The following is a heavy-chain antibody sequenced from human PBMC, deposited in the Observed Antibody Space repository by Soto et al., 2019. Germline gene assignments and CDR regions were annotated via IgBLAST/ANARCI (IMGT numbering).Heavy chain of an antibody. CDR2: IYYSGTT. J-gene: IGHJ4*02. CDR1: GVSVSSGFYY. D-gene: IGHD5-18*01. CDR3: ARGRYSYGHFDF. Sequence: TSETLSLTCTVSGVSVSSGFYYRTWIRQSSGKGPEWIGYIYYSGTTSYNPSLKSRVTMSRDTSKNLFSLELNSVTAADTAVYYCARGRYSYGHFDFWGRGTLVTVSS. V-gene: IGHV4-61*01.